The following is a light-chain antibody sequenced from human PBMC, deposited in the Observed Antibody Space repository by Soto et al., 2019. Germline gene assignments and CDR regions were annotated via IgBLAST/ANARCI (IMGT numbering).Light chain of an antibody. CDR2: GAS. CDR1: QSVSSN. Sequence: ELVMTQSPATLSVSPGERATLSCRASQSVSSNLAWYQQKPGQAPRHLIYGASTRATGIPARFSGSGSGTEFTLTISSLQSEDFAVYYCQQYDNWPLFTFGQGTKLQIK. CDR3: QQYDNWPLFT. J-gene: IGKJ2*01. V-gene: IGKV3-15*01.